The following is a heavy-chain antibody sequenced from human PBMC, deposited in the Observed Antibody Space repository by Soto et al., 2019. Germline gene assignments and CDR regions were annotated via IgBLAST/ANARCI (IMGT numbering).Heavy chain of an antibody. CDR3: ARDSNYDYIWGSYRTGLDY. CDR1: GFTFSDYY. Sequence: GGSLRLSCAASGFTFSDYYMSWIRQAPGKGLEWVSYISSSGSTIYYADSVKGRFTISRDNAKNSLYLQMNSLRAEDTAVYYCARDSNYDYIWGSYRTGLDYWGQGTLVTVSS. D-gene: IGHD3-16*02. V-gene: IGHV3-11*01. CDR2: ISSSGSTI. J-gene: IGHJ4*02.